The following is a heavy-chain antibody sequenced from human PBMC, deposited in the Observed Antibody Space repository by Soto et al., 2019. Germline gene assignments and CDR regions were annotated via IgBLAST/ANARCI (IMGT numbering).Heavy chain of an antibody. CDR1: GFTFSSYA. CDR3: ARDGYCSSTSCYSHYYYYGMDV. D-gene: IGHD2-2*01. CDR2: ISYDGSNK. J-gene: IGHJ6*02. V-gene: IGHV3-30-3*01. Sequence: PGGSLRLSCAASGFTFSSYAMHWVRQAPGKGLEWVAVISYDGSNKYYADSVKGRFTISRDNSKNTLYLQMNSLRAEDTAVYYCARDGYCSSTSCYSHYYYYGMDVWGQGTRSPSP.